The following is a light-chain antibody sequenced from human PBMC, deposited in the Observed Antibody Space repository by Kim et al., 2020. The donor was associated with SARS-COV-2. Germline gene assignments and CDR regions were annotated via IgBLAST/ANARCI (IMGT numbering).Light chain of an antibody. CDR3: SSYGGRNDLV. CDR2: EVS. CDR1: SSAVGGHNS. Sequence: GQSVTISCTGTSSAVGGHNSVSWYQQYPGKAPKLMIYEVSKRPTGVPDRFSGSKSGNTASLTVSGLQAEDEADYYCSSYGGRNDLVFGGGTKLTVL. J-gene: IGLJ2*01. V-gene: IGLV2-8*01.